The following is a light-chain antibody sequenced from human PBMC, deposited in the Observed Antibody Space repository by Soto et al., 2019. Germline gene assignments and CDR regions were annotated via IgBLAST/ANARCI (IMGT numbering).Light chain of an antibody. CDR2: GAS. J-gene: IGKJ4*01. Sequence: EMVLTQSPGTLSLSPGERATLSCRASQSGSSTYLAWYQQRPGQAPRLLIYGASSRATGIPDRFSGSGSGTDFTLTISRLEPEDFAVYYCQQYAGSPLAFGGGTKVEIK. CDR1: QSGSSTY. CDR3: QQYAGSPLA. V-gene: IGKV3-20*01.